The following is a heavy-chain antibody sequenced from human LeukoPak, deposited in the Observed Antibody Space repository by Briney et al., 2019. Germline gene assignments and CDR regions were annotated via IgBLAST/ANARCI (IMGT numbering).Heavy chain of an antibody. V-gene: IGHV3-7*01. CDR2: IKQDGSEK. D-gene: IGHD3-9*01. Sequence: GGSLRLSCAASGFTFSSYWMSWVRQAPGKGLEWEANIKQDGSEKYYVDSVKGRFTISRDNAKNSLYLQMNSLRAEDTAVYYCARDRLRYFDWLPGDAFDIWGQGTMVTVSS. CDR3: ARDRLRYFDWLPGDAFDI. CDR1: GFTFSSYW. J-gene: IGHJ3*02.